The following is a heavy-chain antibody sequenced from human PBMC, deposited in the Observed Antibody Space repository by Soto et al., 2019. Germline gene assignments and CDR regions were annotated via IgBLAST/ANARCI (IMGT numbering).Heavy chain of an antibody. Sequence: SETLSLTCAVYGGSFSGYYWSWIRQPPGKGLEWIGEINHSGSTHYNPSLKSRVTISVDTSKNQFSLKLSSVTAADTAVYYCARVQWLPFRSWNWFDPWGQGTLVTVPQ. V-gene: IGHV4-34*01. D-gene: IGHD5-12*01. CDR2: INHSGST. CDR3: ARVQWLPFRSWNWFDP. CDR1: GGSFSGYY. J-gene: IGHJ5*02.